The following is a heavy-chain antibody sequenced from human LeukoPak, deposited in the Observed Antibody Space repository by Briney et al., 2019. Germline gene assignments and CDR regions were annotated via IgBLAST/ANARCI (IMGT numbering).Heavy chain of an antibody. CDR2: ISGSGGST. J-gene: IGHJ4*02. V-gene: IGHV3-23*01. CDR1: GFTFSSYG. D-gene: IGHD2-2*01. Sequence: PGGSLRLSCAASGFTFSSYGMSWVRQAPGKGLEWVSAISGSGGSTYYADSVKGRFIISRDNSKNTLYLQMNSLRAEDTAVYYCAKAGCSSTSCSGADYWGQGTLVTVSS. CDR3: AKAGCSSTSCSGADY.